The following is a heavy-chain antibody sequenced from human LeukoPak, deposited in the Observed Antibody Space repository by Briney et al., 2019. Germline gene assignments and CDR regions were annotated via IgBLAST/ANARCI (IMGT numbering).Heavy chain of an antibody. CDR2: ISGSGGST. Sequence: PGGSLRLSCAASGFTFSSYAMSWVRQAPGKGLEWVSAISGSGGSTYYADSVKGRFTISRDNSKNTLYLQMNSLRAEDTAVYYCARPRRWYHYHPPDYWGQGTLVTVSS. V-gene: IGHV3-23*01. CDR3: ARPRRWYHYHPPDY. J-gene: IGHJ4*02. D-gene: IGHD4-23*01. CDR1: GFTFSSYA.